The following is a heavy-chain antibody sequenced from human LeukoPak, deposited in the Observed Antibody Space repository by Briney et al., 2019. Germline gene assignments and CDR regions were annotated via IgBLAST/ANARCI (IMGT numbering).Heavy chain of an antibody. CDR1: GFTFSSYG. Sequence: GRSLRLSCAASGFTFSSYGMHWVRQAPGKGLEWVAVISYDGSNKYYADSVKGRFTISRDNSKNTLYLQMNSLRAEDTAVYYCARVAASWFGELSYGMDVWGQGTTVTVSS. V-gene: IGHV3-30*03. J-gene: IGHJ6*02. CDR2: ISYDGSNK. D-gene: IGHD3-10*01. CDR3: ARVAASWFGELSYGMDV.